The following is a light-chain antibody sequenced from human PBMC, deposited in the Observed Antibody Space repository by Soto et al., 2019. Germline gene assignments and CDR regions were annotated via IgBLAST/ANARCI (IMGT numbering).Light chain of an antibody. CDR3: SSYTSSGTRV. CDR1: SSDVGGYNY. Sequence: QSALTQPASVSGSPGQSITISCTGTSSDVGGYNYVSWCQQHPGKTPKLMIYEVSNRPSGVSNRFSGSKSGNTASLTISGLQAEDEADYYCSSYTSSGTRVFGTGTKVTVL. CDR2: EVS. J-gene: IGLJ1*01. V-gene: IGLV2-14*01.